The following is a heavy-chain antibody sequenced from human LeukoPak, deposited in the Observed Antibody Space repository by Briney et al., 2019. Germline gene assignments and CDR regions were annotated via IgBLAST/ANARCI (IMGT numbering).Heavy chain of an antibody. J-gene: IGHJ4*02. D-gene: IGHD6-6*01. CDR2: INHSGST. Sequence: SETLSLTCAVYGGSFSGYYWSWIRQPPGKGLEWIGEINHSGSTNYNPSLKSRVTISVDTSNNQFSLKLNSVTAADTAVYYCGRDRKYSSSYLVDFWGQGILVTVSS. V-gene: IGHV4-34*01. CDR1: GGSFSGYY. CDR3: GRDRKYSSSYLVDF.